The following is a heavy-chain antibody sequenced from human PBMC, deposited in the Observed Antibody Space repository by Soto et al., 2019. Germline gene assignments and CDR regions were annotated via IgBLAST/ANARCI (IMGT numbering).Heavy chain of an antibody. D-gene: IGHD2-2*01. Sequence: GGSLRLSCAASGFPFDAYIMNWVRRPPGKGLEWVASINPRGLTTYYADSVRGRFTISRDNSKNTLYLQMNSLRAEDTALYYCARDRGIVVLSAAPYYSGMDVWGQGTTVTVSS. CDR1: GFPFDAYI. J-gene: IGHJ6*02. CDR3: ARDRGIVVLSAAPYYSGMDV. CDR2: INPRGLTT. V-gene: IGHV3-23*01.